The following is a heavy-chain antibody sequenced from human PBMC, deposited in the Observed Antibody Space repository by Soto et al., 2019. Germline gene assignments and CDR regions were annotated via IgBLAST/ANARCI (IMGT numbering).Heavy chain of an antibody. J-gene: IGHJ6*02. V-gene: IGHV4-34*01. CDR3: ARGEYSSSWFSTRYYYGMDV. D-gene: IGHD6-13*01. Sequence: PSETLSLTCAVYGGYFSGYYWSWIRQPPGKGLEWIGEINHSGSTNYNPSLKSRVTISVDTSKNQFSLKLSSVTAADTAVYYCARGEYSSSWFSTRYYYGMDVGGQGTTVTVSS. CDR1: GGYFSGYY. CDR2: INHSGST.